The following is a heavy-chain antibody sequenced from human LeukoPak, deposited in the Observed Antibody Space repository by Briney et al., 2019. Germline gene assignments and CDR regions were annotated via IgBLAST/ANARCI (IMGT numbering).Heavy chain of an antibody. V-gene: IGHV3-30*02. CDR3: ANPPTVTSFHY. D-gene: IGHD4-11*01. Sequence: GGSLRLSCAASGFTFSSYGMHWVRQAPGKGLEWVAFIRYVERDKYYADSVKGRFTISRDNSKNTLYLQMNSLRAEDTAIYYCANPPTVTSFHYWGQGTLVTVSS. J-gene: IGHJ4*02. CDR2: IRYVERDK. CDR1: GFTFSSYG.